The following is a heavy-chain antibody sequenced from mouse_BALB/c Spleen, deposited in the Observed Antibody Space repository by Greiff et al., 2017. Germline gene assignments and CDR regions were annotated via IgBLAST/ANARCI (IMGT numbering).Heavy chain of an antibody. CDR3: ARQATTFMDY. J-gene: IGHJ4*01. CDR2: ISNGGGST. Sequence: EVMLVESGGGLVQPGGSLKLSCAASGFTFSSYTMSWVRQTPEKRLEWVAYISNGGGSTYYPDTVKGRFTISRDNAKNTLYLQMSSLKSEDTAMYYCARQATTFMDYWGQGTSVTVSS. CDR1: GFTFSSYT. V-gene: IGHV5-12-2*01. D-gene: IGHD1-1*01.